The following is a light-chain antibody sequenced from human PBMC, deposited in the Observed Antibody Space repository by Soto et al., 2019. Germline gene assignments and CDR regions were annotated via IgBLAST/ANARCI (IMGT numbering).Light chain of an antibody. CDR3: QSYDSSLSGSV. J-gene: IGLJ1*01. CDR2: GVN. V-gene: IGLV1-40*01. Sequence: QSVLTQPPSVSGAPGQRVSISCTGSSSNIGARYVVYWYQQLPGTAPKLLVSGVNDRPSGVPDRFSGSTSGTSASRAITGLQAEYEADYYCQSYDSSLSGSVFGTGTKLTVL. CDR1: SSNIGARYV.